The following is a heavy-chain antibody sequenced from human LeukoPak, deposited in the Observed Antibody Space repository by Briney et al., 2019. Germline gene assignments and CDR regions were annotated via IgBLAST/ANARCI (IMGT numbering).Heavy chain of an antibody. Sequence: GGSLRLSCAASGLAFRSYAMSWVREPPGKGLEWGSTISVASITFYADSVKGRFTISRDNSRNTVYLQMTSLRADDTAVYYCADYGVSGVRNNFYWGLGTLVTVSS. CDR2: ISVASIT. J-gene: IGHJ4*02. D-gene: IGHD3-3*01. CDR1: GLAFRSYA. V-gene: IGHV3-23*01. CDR3: ADYGVSGVRNNFY.